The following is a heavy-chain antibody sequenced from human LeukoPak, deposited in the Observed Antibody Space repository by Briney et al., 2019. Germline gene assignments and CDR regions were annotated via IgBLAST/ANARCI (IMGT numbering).Heavy chain of an antibody. D-gene: IGHD3-9*01. CDR1: GFTFRSYA. Sequence: GGSLRLSCAASGFTFRSYAMSWVRQAPGKGLEWVSAISDSGRSRYYADSVKGRSTISRDNSKNTLYLQMNSLRAEDTAVYYCGAYDILTGFYGSDSWGQGTLVTVSS. CDR2: ISDSGRSR. V-gene: IGHV3-23*01. CDR3: GAYDILTGFYGSDS. J-gene: IGHJ4*02.